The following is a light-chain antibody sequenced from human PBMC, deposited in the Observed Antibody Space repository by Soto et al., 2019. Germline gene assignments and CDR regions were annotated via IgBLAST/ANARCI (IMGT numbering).Light chain of an antibody. CDR3: QQSYSTIT. V-gene: IGKV3-11*01. CDR2: VAS. Sequence: EIVLTQSPATLSLSPGERATLSCRASQSVSSYLAWYQQKPGQAPRLLIYVASSRATGIPDRFSGSGSGTDFTLTISSLQPEDFATYYCQQSYSTITFGQGTRLEI. J-gene: IGKJ5*01. CDR1: QSVSSY.